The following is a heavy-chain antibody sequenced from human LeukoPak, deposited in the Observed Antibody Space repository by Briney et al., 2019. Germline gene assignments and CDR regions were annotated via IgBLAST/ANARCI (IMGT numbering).Heavy chain of an antibody. CDR1: GYSLTSYW. J-gene: IGHJ4*02. D-gene: IGHD3-10*01. CDR2: IYPGDSGT. V-gene: IGHV5-51*01. CDR3: ATVRGYNGAGSYIDY. Sequence: KDGESLKISCKGSGYSLTSYWIGWVRQMPGKGLEWMGIIYPGDSGTKYSPSFQGQVTISVDRSINTAYLQWSSLKAWHTAMYYCATVRGYNGAGSYIDYWGQGTLGTVSS.